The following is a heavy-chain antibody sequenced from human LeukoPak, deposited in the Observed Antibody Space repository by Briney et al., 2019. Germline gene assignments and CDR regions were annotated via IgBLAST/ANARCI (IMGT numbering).Heavy chain of an antibody. J-gene: IGHJ4*02. CDR1: GYTFTSYY. CDR2: VNPSGGST. Sequence: ASVKVSCKASGYTFTSYYMHWVRQAPGQGLEWMGIVNPSGGSTSYAQKFQGRVTMTRDTSTSTVYMELSSLRSEDTAVYYCARALYGDPIDYWGQGTLVTVSS. V-gene: IGHV1-46*01. D-gene: IGHD4-17*01. CDR3: ARALYGDPIDY.